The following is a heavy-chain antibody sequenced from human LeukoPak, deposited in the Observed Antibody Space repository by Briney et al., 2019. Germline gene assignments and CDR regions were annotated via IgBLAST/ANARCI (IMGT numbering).Heavy chain of an antibody. J-gene: IGHJ3*02. CDR1: GFTFSSYA. V-gene: IGHV3-30-3*01. CDR3: ARVEGEQWLVQLGAFDI. CDR2: ISYDGSNK. Sequence: GRSLRLSCAASGFTFSSYAMHWVRLAPGKGLEWVAVISYDGSNKYYADSVKGRFTISRDNSKNTLYLQMNSLRAEDTAVYYCARVEGEQWLVQLGAFDIWGQGTMVTVSS. D-gene: IGHD6-19*01.